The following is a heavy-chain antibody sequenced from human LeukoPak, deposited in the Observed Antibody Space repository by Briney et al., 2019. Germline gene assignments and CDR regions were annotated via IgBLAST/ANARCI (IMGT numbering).Heavy chain of an antibody. CDR3: ARYDFWSGIFDY. V-gene: IGHV1-2*02. J-gene: IGHJ4*02. D-gene: IGHD3-3*01. CDR1: GYTFTGYY. CDR2: INPNSGGI. Sequence: ASVKVSCKASGYTFTGYYMHWVRQAPGQGLEWMGWINPNSGGINYAQKFQGRVTMTRDTSISTAYMELSRLRSDDTAVYYCARYDFWSGIFDYWGQGTLVTVSS.